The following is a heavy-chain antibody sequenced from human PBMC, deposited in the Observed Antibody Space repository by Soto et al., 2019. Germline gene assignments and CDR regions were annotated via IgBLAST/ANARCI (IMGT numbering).Heavy chain of an antibody. V-gene: IGHV1-18*01. Sequence: ASVKVSCKASGGTFSSYTISWVRQAPGQGLEWMGWINAYNGNTNYAQNLQGRLTLTTDTSTTTAYMELRSLRSNDTAIYYCAMVDVYVTPSPQDVWGQGTTVTVSS. J-gene: IGHJ6*02. CDR2: INAYNGNT. D-gene: IGHD3-16*01. CDR1: GGTFSSYT. CDR3: AMVDVYVTPSPQDV.